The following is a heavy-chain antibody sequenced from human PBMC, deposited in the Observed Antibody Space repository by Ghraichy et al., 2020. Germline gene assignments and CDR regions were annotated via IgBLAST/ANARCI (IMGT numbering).Heavy chain of an antibody. CDR3: AREWGGGNSNYYYGMDV. V-gene: IGHV1-8*01. CDR1: GYTFTSYD. CDR2: MNPNSGNT. J-gene: IGHJ6*02. D-gene: IGHD4-23*01. Sequence: ASVKVSCKASGYTFTSYDINWVRQATGQGLEWMGWMNPNSGNTGYAQKFQGRVTMTRNTSISTAYMELSSLRSEDTAVYYCAREWGGGNSNYYYGMDVWGQGTTVTVSS.